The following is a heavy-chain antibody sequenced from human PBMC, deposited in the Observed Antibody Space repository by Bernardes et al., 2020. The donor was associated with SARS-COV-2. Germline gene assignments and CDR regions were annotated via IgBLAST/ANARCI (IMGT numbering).Heavy chain of an antibody. CDR2: IVAGSTTI. CDR1: GFTFSTYS. V-gene: IGHV3-48*02. Sequence: GGSLRLSCAASGFTFSTYSMNWVRQAPGKGLEWVAYIVAGSTTIFYADSVKGRFTISRDNAKNSLYLQMHSLRDEDTAVYYCARRTTIVGNPFDYWGQGTLVTVSS. D-gene: IGHD3-22*01. J-gene: IGHJ4*02. CDR3: ARRTTIVGNPFDY.